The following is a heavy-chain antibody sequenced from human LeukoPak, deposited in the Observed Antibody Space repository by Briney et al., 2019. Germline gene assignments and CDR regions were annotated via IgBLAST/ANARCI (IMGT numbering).Heavy chain of an antibody. J-gene: IGHJ4*02. CDR1: GFTFTSSA. CDR3: AADRYDILTGYYNC. Sequence: TSVKVSCEASGFTFTSSAMQWVRQARGQRLGWIGWIFVGSGNTNYAQKFRERVTITRDMSTSTAYMELSSLRSEDTAVYYCAADRYDILTGYYNCWGQGTLVTVSS. V-gene: IGHV1-58*02. D-gene: IGHD3-9*01. CDR2: IFVGSGNT.